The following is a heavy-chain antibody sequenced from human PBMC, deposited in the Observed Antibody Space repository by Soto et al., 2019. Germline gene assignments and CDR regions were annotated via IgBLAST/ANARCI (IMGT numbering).Heavy chain of an antibody. V-gene: IGHV3-23*01. Sequence: EVQLLESGGGLVQPGGSLRLSCAASGFTFSSYAMSWVRQAPGKGLEWVSDISGSGYSTYYAYSAKGRFTISRDSSKNTLYLQMTSLRAEDTAVYYCANAGYSTCWAGAWMDVWGQGTRVSVSS. CDR1: GFTFSSYA. CDR2: ISGSGYST. J-gene: IGHJ6*02. D-gene: IGHD6-13*01. CDR3: ANAGYSTCWAGAWMDV.